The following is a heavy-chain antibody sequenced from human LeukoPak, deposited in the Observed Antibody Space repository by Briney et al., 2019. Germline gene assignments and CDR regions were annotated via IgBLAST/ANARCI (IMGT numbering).Heavy chain of an antibody. Sequence: SETLSLTCTVSGGSISSSSYYWGGIRQPPGRGVEWVGSIYYSGSTYYNPSLKSRVTISVDTSKNQFSLKLSSVTAADTAVYYCARRGYYGSGSFDYWGQGTLVTVSS. CDR3: ARRGYYGSGSFDY. CDR1: GGSISSSSYY. CDR2: IYYSGST. V-gene: IGHV4-39*01. J-gene: IGHJ4*02. D-gene: IGHD3-10*01.